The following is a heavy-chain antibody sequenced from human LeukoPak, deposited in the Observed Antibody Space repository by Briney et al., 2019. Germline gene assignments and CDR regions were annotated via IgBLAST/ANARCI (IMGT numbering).Heavy chain of an antibody. CDR3: AIGSGGYCSSTSCYRAYYFDY. CDR2: ISWDGGSA. CDR1: GFTFDDYT. Sequence: GGSLRLSCAASGFTFDDYTMHWVRQAPGKGLEWVSLISWDGGSAYYADSVKGRFTISRDNSKNSLYLQMNSLRTEDTDLYYCAIGSGGYCSSTSCYRAYYFDYWGQGTLVTVSS. D-gene: IGHD2-2*01. V-gene: IGHV3-43*01. J-gene: IGHJ4*02.